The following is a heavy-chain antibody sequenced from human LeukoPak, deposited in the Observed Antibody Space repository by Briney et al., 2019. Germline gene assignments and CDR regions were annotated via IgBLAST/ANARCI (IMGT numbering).Heavy chain of an antibody. CDR1: GYTFTCYY. CDR3: ARARFGPTTTLHDY. J-gene: IGHJ4*02. V-gene: IGHV1-2*06. Sequence: ASVKVSCKASGYTFTCYYMHWVRQAPGQGLEWMGRINPNSGGTNYAQKFQGRVTMTRDTSISTAYMELSRLRSDDTAVYYCARARFGPTTTLHDYWGQGTLVTVSS. CDR2: INPNSGGT. D-gene: IGHD5-12*01.